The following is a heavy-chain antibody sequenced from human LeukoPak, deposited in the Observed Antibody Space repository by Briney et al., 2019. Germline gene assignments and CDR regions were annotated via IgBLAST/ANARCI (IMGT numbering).Heavy chain of an antibody. J-gene: IGHJ6*03. CDR1: GFSFSSYS. CDR2: ISYDGSNK. CDR3: ARSRGPSYYYYYYMDV. Sequence: GGSLRLSCAAAGFSFSSYSMNWVRQAPGKGLEWVAVISYDGSNKYYADSVKGRFTISRGNSKNTLCLQMNSLRAEDTAVYYCARSRGPSYYYYYYMDVWGKGTTVTVSS. D-gene: IGHD5-12*01. V-gene: IGHV3-30*03.